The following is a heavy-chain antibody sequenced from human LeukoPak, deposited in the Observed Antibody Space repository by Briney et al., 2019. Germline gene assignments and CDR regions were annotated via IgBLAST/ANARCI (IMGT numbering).Heavy chain of an antibody. CDR3: ASSMEFDY. CDR1: GYTFTDYY. Sequence: ASVKVSCKASGYTFTDYYMHWVRQAPGQGLEWMGWINPNSGGTKYAQKFQGRVTMTRDTSINTAYMELNRLRSDDTAVYYCASSMEFDYWGQGTLVTVSS. CDR2: INPNSGGT. D-gene: IGHD2/OR15-2a*01. V-gene: IGHV1-2*02. J-gene: IGHJ4*02.